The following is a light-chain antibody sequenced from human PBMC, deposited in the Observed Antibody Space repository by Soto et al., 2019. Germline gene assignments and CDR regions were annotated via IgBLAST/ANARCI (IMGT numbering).Light chain of an antibody. CDR2: VTS. CDR3: QQRSNWQYT. CDR1: QSVSGY. Sequence: ELVLTQSPATLSLSPGERATLSCRASQSVSGYSAWYQQKPGQAPRLLIYVTSNRATGIPARFSGSGSGTDFTLTISGLEPEDFAVYYCQQRSNWQYTFGLGTRLEIK. V-gene: IGKV3-11*01. J-gene: IGKJ2*01.